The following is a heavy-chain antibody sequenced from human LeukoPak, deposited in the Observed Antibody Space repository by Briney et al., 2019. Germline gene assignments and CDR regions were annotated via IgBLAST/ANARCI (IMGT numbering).Heavy chain of an antibody. Sequence: SETLSLTCTVSGGSISSSSYYWGWIRQPPGKGLEWIGSIYYSGSTYYNPSLKSRVTISVDTSKNQFSLKLSSVTAADTAVDYCASHTSGDYWGQGTLVTVSS. V-gene: IGHV4-39*01. CDR2: IYYSGST. CDR1: GGSISSSSYY. CDR3: ASHTSGDY. D-gene: IGHD2/OR15-2a*01. J-gene: IGHJ4*02.